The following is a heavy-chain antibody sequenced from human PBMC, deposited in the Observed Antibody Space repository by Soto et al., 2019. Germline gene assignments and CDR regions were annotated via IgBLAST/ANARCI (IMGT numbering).Heavy chain of an antibody. CDR2: IIPMFGTT. V-gene: IGHV1-69*01. D-gene: IGHD6-13*01. CDR3: ARAAIHGSSWDFWFDP. Sequence: QVQLVQSGSEVKMPGSSVKFSCNTSGGTFSRHAINWVRQAPGQGLEWMGGIIPMFGTTKYAQKFKGRVTISADESTSTAYMELSSLRSEDAAVYYCARAAIHGSSWDFWFDPWGKGTLVTVSS. J-gene: IGHJ5*02. CDR1: GGTFSRHA.